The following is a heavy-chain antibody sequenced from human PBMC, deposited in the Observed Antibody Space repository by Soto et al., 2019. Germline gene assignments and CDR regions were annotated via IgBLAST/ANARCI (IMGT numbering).Heavy chain of an antibody. D-gene: IGHD7-27*01. CDR1: GFSLSTSGVG. Sequence: QITWKESGPTLVKPTQTLTLTCTFSGFSLSTSGVGVGWIRQPPGKALEWLAFLYWDDDKRYSPSLKSRLTITTDTSKNQVLLTMTNMDPVDTATYYCARTSVNWGSRGLVDYWGQGTLVTVAS. CDR2: LYWDDDK. J-gene: IGHJ4*02. CDR3: ARTSVNWGSRGLVDY. V-gene: IGHV2-5*02.